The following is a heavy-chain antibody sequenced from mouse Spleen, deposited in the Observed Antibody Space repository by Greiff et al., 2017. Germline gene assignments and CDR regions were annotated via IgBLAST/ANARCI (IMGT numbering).Heavy chain of an antibody. J-gene: IGHJ2*01. CDR1: GFTFSSYG. CDR3: ARHPDYDYDEGGFDY. V-gene: IGHV5-9-2*01. Sequence: EVKLMESGGGLVKPGGSLKLSCAASGFTFSSYGMSWVRRTPEKRLEWVATISGGGSYTYYPDSVKGRFTISRDNAKNNLYLQMSSLRSEDTALYYCARHPDYDYDEGGFDYWGQGTTLTVSS. CDR2: ISGGGSYT. D-gene: IGHD2-4*01.